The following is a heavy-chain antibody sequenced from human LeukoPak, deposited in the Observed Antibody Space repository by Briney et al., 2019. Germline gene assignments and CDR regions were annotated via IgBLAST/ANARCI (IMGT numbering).Heavy chain of an antibody. V-gene: IGHV3-7*01. J-gene: IGHJ4*02. CDR1: GFTFRQHW. Sequence: GGSLRLSCAASGFTFRQHWMIWVRQAPGKGLEWVANINGDGSETHYLDSVKGRFTVSRDNAKSSLYLRMITLRADDTALYYCARDGLPAGADFWGQGTLVTVTS. CDR3: ARDGLPAGADF. D-gene: IGHD3/OR15-3a*01. CDR2: INGDGSET.